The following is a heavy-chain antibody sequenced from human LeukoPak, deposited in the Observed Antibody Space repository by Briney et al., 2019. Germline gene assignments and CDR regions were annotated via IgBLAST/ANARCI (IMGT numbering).Heavy chain of an antibody. CDR2: IYSSGST. V-gene: IGHV3-53*01. CDR1: GFTVSSNY. CDR3: ATSSWYVPFDY. D-gene: IGHD6-13*01. J-gene: IGHJ4*02. Sequence: GGSLRLSCAASGFTVSSNYMSWVRQAPGKGLEWVSVIYSSGSTYYADSVKGRFTISRDNSKNTVFLQMSSLRAEDTAVYYCATSSWYVPFDYWGQATLVTVSS.